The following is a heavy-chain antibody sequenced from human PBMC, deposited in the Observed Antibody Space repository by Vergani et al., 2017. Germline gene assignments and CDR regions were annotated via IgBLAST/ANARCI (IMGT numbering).Heavy chain of an antibody. V-gene: IGHV3-33*06. CDR2: IWYDGSNK. D-gene: IGHD3-3*01. CDR1: GFTFSSHG. CDR3: AKDPAVLRFLEGGGFDY. Sequence: QVQLVESEGGVVQPGRSLTLSCVASGFTFSSHGMHWVRQAPGKGLEWVAVIWYDGSNKYYGDSVKGRFTISRDNSKNTLYLQMNSLRVEDTAVYYCAKDPAVLRFLEGGGFDYWGQGTLVTVSS. J-gene: IGHJ4*02.